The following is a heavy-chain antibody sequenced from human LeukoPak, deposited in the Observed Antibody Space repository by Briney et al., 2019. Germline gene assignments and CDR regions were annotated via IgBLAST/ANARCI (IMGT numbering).Heavy chain of an antibody. D-gene: IGHD3-22*01. CDR3: ARLLYYYDSSIYQRYFDY. CDR2: VYSGGNT. V-gene: IGHV3-53*01. J-gene: IGHJ4*02. Sequence: GGSLRLSCAASGFTVSSNYMNWVRQAPGKGLEWVSIVYSGGNTHYADSVKGRFTISRDNSQNTLYLQMNSLRPEDTAVYYCARLLYYYDSSIYQRYFDYWGQGTLVTV. CDR1: GFTVSSNY.